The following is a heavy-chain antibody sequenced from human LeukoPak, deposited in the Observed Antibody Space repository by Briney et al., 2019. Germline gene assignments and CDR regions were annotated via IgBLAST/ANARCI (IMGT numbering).Heavy chain of an antibody. J-gene: IGHJ4*02. D-gene: IGHD2-2*01. Sequence: ASVKVSCKASGGTFSSYAISWVRQAPGQGLEWMGGIIPIFGTANYAQKFQGRVTITTDESTSTAYMELSSLRSDDTAVYYCARGDIVVVPAATSYYFDYWGQGTLVTVSS. CDR3: ARGDIVVVPAATSYYFDY. CDR1: GGTFSSYA. CDR2: IIPIFGTA. V-gene: IGHV1-69*05.